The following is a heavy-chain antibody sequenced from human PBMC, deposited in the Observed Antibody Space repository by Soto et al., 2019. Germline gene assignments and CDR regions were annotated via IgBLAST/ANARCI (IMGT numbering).Heavy chain of an antibody. CDR2: MNPHRANT. J-gene: IGHJ6*02. V-gene: IGHV1-8*01. D-gene: IGHD3-16*01. CDR1: GYTFTSYD. Sequence: QVQLVQSGAEVKKPGASVKDSCKASGYTFTSYDINWVRQATGQGLEWKGWMNPHRANTGFAQKFHGRVTMTRSTSRSTAYMELRSLRSGDTAVYYCAREGVRGMDVWGQGTRVSVSS. CDR3: AREGVRGMDV.